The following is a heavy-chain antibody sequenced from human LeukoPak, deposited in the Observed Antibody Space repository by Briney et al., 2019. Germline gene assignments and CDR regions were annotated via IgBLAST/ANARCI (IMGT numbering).Heavy chain of an antibody. J-gene: IGHJ4*02. V-gene: IGHV3-21*01. D-gene: IGHD5-24*01. Sequence: GGSLRLSCAASGFTFSSYSMNWVRQAPGKGLEWVSSISSSSSYIYYADSVKGRFTISRDNAKNSLYLQMNSLRAEDTAVYYCARDPEMATIDYWGQGTLVTVSS. CDR2: ISSSSSYI. CDR1: GFTFSSYS. CDR3: ARDPEMATIDY.